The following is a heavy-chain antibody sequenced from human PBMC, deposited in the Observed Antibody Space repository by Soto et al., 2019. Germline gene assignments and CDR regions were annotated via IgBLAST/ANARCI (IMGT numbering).Heavy chain of an antibody. J-gene: IGHJ4*02. D-gene: IGHD2-15*01. CDR3: AKAREVRDIVVVVAATPFDY. CDR2: ISWNSGSI. CDR1: GFTFDDYA. V-gene: IGHV3-9*01. Sequence: EVQLVESGGGLVQPGRSLRLSCAASGFTFDDYAMHWVRQAPGKGLEWVSGISWNSGSIGYADSVKGRFTISRDNSKNTLYLQMNSLRAEDTAVYYCAKAREVRDIVVVVAATPFDYWGQGPLVTVSS.